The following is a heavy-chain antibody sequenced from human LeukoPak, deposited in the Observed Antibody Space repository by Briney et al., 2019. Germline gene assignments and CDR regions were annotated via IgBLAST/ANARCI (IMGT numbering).Heavy chain of an antibody. CDR1: GGSISSYY. CDR2: IYYTGST. V-gene: IGHV4-59*01. D-gene: IGHD1-1*01. CDR3: ARGRYTFDY. J-gene: IGHJ4*02. Sequence: SETLSLTCTVSGGSISSYYWSWIRQSPGRGLEWIGYIYYTGSTNHNPSLKSRVTISVDTSKNQFSLKLSSVTAADTAVYYCARGRYTFDYWGQGTLVTVSS.